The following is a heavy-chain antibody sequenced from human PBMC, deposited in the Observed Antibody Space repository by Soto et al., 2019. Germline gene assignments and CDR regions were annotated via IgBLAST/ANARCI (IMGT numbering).Heavy chain of an antibody. CDR2: ISTYTGNT. D-gene: IGHD6-13*01. Sequence: QLHLVQSEAEVKKPGASVSVSCKASGYTFTNYGITWVRQAPGQGLEWMGWISTYTGNTNYAQKLQGRVTMTTDTSTSTAYMDLTSLRPDDTAVYYCARSSGRGSHGPDHYGMDVWGQGTTVTVSS. J-gene: IGHJ6*02. CDR1: GYTFTNYG. CDR3: ARSSGRGSHGPDHYGMDV. V-gene: IGHV1-18*04.